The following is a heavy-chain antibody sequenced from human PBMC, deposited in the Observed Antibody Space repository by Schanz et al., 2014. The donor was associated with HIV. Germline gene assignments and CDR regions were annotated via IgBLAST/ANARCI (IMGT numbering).Heavy chain of an antibody. CDR1: GYTFTAYY. D-gene: IGHD1-26*01. V-gene: IGHV1-69*01. Sequence: QVQLVQSGAAVKKPGASVKVSCKASGYTFTAYYIHWVRQAPGQGLQWMGGIIPFFGTANYAQTLQGRLTITADESTGTAYMDLTSLRYEDTALYYCAASMYNGSYGTHYYFDLWGRGTLVTVSS. CDR3: AASMYNGSYGTHYYFDL. CDR2: IIPFFGTA. J-gene: IGHJ2*01.